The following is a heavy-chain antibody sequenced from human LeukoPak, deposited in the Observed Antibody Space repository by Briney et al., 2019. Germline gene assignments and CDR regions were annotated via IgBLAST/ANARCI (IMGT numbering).Heavy chain of an antibody. V-gene: IGHV4-61*01. CDR2: IYYSGST. J-gene: IGHJ6*02. CDR1: GGSVSSGSYY. D-gene: IGHD3-10*01. CDR3: ARDPSPWAGVVRGVGPGDYYYGMDV. Sequence: SQTLSLTCTVSGGSVSSGSYYWSWIRQPPGKGLEWIGYIYYSGSTNYNPSLKSRVTISVDTSKNQFSLKLSSVTAADTAVYYCARDPSPWAGVVRGVGPGDYYYGMDVWGQGTTVTVSS.